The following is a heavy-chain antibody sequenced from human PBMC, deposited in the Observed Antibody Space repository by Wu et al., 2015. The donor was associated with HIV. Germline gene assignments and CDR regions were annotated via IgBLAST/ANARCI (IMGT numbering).Heavy chain of an antibody. V-gene: IGHV1-8*03. D-gene: IGHD6-19*01. CDR3: AGTKRMGYSSGWSSQRHYYYYMDV. J-gene: IGHJ6*03. CDR1: GYTFTSYD. Sequence: VQLVQSGAEVKKPGASAKVSCKASGYTFTSYDINWVRQATGQGLEWMGWMNPNSGNTGYAQKFQGRVTITRNTSISTAYMELSSLRSEDTAVYYCAGTKRMGYSSGWSSQRHYYYYMDVWGKGTTVTVSS. CDR2: MNPNSGNT.